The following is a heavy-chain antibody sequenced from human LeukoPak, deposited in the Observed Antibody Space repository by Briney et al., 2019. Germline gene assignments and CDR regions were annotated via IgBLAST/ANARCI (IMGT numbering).Heavy chain of an antibody. D-gene: IGHD5-12*01. CDR2: IVVGSGNT. J-gene: IGHJ4*02. CDR3: AAVEGGYETPQGPFDY. Sequence: SVKVSCKASGFTFTSSAMQWVRQARGQRLGWIGWIVVGSGNTNYAQKFQERVTITRDMSTSTAYMELSSLRSEDTAVYYCAAVEGGYETPQGPFDYWGQGTLVTVSS. CDR1: GFTFTSSA. V-gene: IGHV1-58*02.